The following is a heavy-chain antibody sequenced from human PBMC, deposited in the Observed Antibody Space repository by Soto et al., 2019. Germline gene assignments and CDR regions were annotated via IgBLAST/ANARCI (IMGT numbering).Heavy chain of an antibody. Sequence: QVQLVESGGGVVQPGRSLRLSCAASGFTFSSYGMHWVRQAPGKGLEWVAVISYDGSNKYYADSVKGRFTISRDNSKNTLYLQMNSLRAEDTAVYYCAKDGRSYDSSGYYYYWGQGTLVTVSS. CDR2: ISYDGSNK. CDR3: AKDGRSYDSSGYYYY. D-gene: IGHD3-22*01. CDR1: GFTFSSYG. J-gene: IGHJ4*02. V-gene: IGHV3-30*18.